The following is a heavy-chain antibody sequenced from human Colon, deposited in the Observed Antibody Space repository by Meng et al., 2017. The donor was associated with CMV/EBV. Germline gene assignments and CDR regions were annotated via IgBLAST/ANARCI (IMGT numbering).Heavy chain of an antibody. Sequence: SETLSLTCAVYGGSFSGYYWSWIRQPPGKGLEWIGEIYHSGTINYNPSVRSRVTISLDKSKNQYSLKLISVTAADTAVYYCARGGGFIHGLIANFDSWGQGTLVTVSS. CDR1: GGSFSGYY. J-gene: IGHJ4*02. D-gene: IGHD3-16*02. CDR2: IYHSGTI. CDR3: ARGGGFIHGLIANFDS. V-gene: IGHV4-34*01.